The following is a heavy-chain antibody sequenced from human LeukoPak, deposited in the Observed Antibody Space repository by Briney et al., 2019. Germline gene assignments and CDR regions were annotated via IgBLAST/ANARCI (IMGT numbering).Heavy chain of an antibody. Sequence: RSSETLSLTCTVSGGSISSYYWSWIRQPPGKGLEWIGYIYYSGSTNYNPSLKSRVTISVDTSKNQFSLKLSSVTAADTAVYYCAREKYYYDSSGYHTRGYFDLWGRGTLVTVSS. CDR3: AREKYYYDSSGYHTRGYFDL. J-gene: IGHJ2*01. CDR2: IYYSGST. D-gene: IGHD3-22*01. V-gene: IGHV4-59*01. CDR1: GGSISSYY.